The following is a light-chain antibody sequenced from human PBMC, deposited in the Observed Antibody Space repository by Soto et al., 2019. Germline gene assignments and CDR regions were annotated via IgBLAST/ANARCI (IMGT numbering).Light chain of an antibody. V-gene: IGKV3-15*01. CDR2: GAS. Sequence: IEMTQSPATRSVSPGERATLSCRASQSVSSNLVWYQQKPGQAPRLLIYGASTRVTGIPARFSGSGSGTEFTLTISSLQSEDFAVYYCQQYHNWWTFGQGTKADIK. CDR3: QQYHNWWT. J-gene: IGKJ1*01. CDR1: QSVSSN.